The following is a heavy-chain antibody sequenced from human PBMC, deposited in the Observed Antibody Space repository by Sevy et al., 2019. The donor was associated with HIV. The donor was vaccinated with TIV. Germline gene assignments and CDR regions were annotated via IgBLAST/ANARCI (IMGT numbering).Heavy chain of an antibody. V-gene: IGHV3-15*01. Sequence: GGSLRLSCAVSGFTFNNAWMNWVRQAPGTGLQWVGLIKSKIDGETTNYAAPVKGRFTISRDDSKNTLYLQMNSLKFGATAVYYCATAPGYYDSAPFDYWGPGTLVTVSS. J-gene: IGHJ4*02. CDR2: IKSKIDGETT. CDR3: ATAPGYYDSAPFDY. D-gene: IGHD3-22*01. CDR1: GFTFNNAW.